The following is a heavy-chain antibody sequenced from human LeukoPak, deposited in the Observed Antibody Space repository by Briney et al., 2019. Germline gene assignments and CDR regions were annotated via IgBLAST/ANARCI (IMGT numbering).Heavy chain of an antibody. CDR3: ARVNGCSGGSCGWFDP. CDR1: GYTFTSYG. J-gene: IGHJ5*02. CDR2: ISAYNGNT. V-gene: IGHV1-18*01. Sequence: ASVKVSCKASGYTFTSYGISWVRQAPGQGLEWMGGISAYNGNTNYAQKLQGRVTMTTDTSTSTAYMELRSLRSDDTAVYSCARVNGCSGGSCGWFDPWGQGALVTVSS. D-gene: IGHD2-15*01.